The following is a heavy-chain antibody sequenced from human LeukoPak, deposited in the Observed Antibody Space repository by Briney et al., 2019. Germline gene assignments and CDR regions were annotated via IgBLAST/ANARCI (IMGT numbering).Heavy chain of an antibody. CDR2: ISSSGSTI. V-gene: IGHV3-11*01. J-gene: IGHJ6*03. CDR1: GFTFSDYY. D-gene: IGHD2-2*01. Sequence: KAGGSLRLSCAASGFTFSDYYMSWIRQAPGKALQRVSYISSSGSTIYYADSVKGRFTISRDNAKNSLYLQMNSLRAEDTAVYYCARDGGVGYCSSTSCPYYYYYYMDVWGKGTTVTVSS. CDR3: ARDGGVGYCSSTSCPYYYYYYMDV.